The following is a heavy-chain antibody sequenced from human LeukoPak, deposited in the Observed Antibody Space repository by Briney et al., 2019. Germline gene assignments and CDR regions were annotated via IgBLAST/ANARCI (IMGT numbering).Heavy chain of an antibody. CDR3: ARDNYGDYPDY. D-gene: IGHD4-17*01. CDR2: ISYDGSNK. J-gene: IGHJ4*02. V-gene: IGHV3-30*03. CDR1: GFTFGTYA. Sequence: PGGSLRLSCAASGFTFGTYAMRWVRQAPGKGLEWVAVISYDGSNKYYADSVKGRFTISRDNSKNTLYLQMNSLRAEDTAVYYCARDNYGDYPDYWGQGTLVTVSS.